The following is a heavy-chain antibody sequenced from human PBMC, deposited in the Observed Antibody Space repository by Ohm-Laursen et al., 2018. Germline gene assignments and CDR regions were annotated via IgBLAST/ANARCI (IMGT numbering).Heavy chain of an antibody. D-gene: IGHD3-22*01. CDR2: INHSGST. J-gene: IGHJ4*02. V-gene: IGHV4-34*01. CDR1: GGSFSGYY. Sequence: SETLSLTCAVYGGSFSGYYWSWIRQPPGKGLEWIGEINHSGSTNYNPSLKSRVTISVDTSKNQFSLKLSSVTAADTAVYYCARGREWLGSYYYDSSGRAPFDYWGQGTLVTVSS. CDR3: ARGREWLGSYYYDSSGRAPFDY.